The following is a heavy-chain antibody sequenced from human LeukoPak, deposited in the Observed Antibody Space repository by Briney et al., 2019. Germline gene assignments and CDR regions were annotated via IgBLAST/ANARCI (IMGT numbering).Heavy chain of an antibody. CDR3: ARDSDPNSSSRYFDY. D-gene: IGHD6-6*01. J-gene: IGHJ4*02. Sequence: SETLSLTCGVYGGSISGDYWSWIRQPPGKGLEWIGEINHSGSTNYNPSLKSRVTMSVDTSKNQFSLKLSSVIAADTAVYYCARDSDPNSSSRYFDYWGQGTLVTVSS. CDR1: GGSISGDY. V-gene: IGHV4-34*01. CDR2: INHSGST.